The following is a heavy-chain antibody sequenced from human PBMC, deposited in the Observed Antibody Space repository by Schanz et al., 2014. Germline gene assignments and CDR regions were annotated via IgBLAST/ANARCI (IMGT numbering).Heavy chain of an antibody. J-gene: IGHJ4*02. CDR3: AGAFDSSGYYFDY. Sequence: QVQLVQSGAEVKKPGASVKVSCKASGYTFTSYDFNWVRQAPGQGLEWMGRIIPILGIANYAQKFQGRVTITADKSTFTAYMDVSSLRSEDTAVYYCAGAFDSSGYYFDYWGQGTLVTVSS. V-gene: IGHV1-69*04. CDR1: GYTFTSYD. D-gene: IGHD3-22*01. CDR2: IIPILGIA.